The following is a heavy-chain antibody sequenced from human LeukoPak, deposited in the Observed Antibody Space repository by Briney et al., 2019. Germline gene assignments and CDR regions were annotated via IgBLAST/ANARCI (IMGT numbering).Heavy chain of an antibody. CDR2: IYYSGST. D-gene: IGHD6-19*01. CDR3: ARDKAGPHAFDI. Sequence: PSETLSLTCTVSGGSISSSSYYWGWIRQPPGKGLEWIGSIYYSGSTYYNPSLKSRVAISVDTSKNQFSLKLSSVTAADTAVYYCARDKAGPHAFDIWGQGTMVTVSS. V-gene: IGHV4-39*07. CDR1: GGSISSSSYY. J-gene: IGHJ3*02.